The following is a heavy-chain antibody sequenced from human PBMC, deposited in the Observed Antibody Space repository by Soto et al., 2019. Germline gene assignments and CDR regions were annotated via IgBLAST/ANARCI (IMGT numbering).Heavy chain of an antibody. CDR3: ARDQRRIALAGNFDY. CDR2: ISAYNGNT. CDR1: GYTFTSYG. D-gene: IGHD6-19*01. V-gene: IGHV1-18*04. J-gene: IGHJ4*02. Sequence: ASVKVSCKASGYTFTSYGISWVRQAPGQGLEWMGWISAYNGNTNYAQKLQGRVTMTTDTSTSTAYMELRSLRSDDTAVYYCARDQRRIALAGNFDYWSQGTLVTVSS.